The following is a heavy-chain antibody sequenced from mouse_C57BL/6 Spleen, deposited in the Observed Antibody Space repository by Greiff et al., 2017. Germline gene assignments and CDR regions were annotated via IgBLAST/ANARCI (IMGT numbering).Heavy chain of an antibody. CDR2: ISYDGSN. V-gene: IGHV3-6*01. D-gene: IGHD1-1*01. CDR1: GYSITSGYY. Sequence: DVKLQESGPGLVKPSQSLSLTCSVTGYSITSGYYWNWIRQFPGNKLEWMGYISYDGSNNYNPSLKNRISITRDTSKNQFFLKLNSVTTEDTATYYCARVDYYGSSGYWGQGTTLTVSS. J-gene: IGHJ2*01. CDR3: ARVDYYGSSGY.